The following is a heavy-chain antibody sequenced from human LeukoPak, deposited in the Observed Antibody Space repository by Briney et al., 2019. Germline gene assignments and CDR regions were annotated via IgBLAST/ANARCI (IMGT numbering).Heavy chain of an antibody. V-gene: IGHV4-59*01. J-gene: IGHJ4*02. Sequence: SETLSLTCTVSGGSIVSYYWSWIRQPPGKGLEWIGYIYYSGSTNYNPSLKSRVTISVGTSKNQFSLKLSSVTAADTAVYYCARDSSSWYYFDYWGQGTLVTVSS. CDR3: ARDSSSWYYFDY. CDR1: GGSIVSYY. CDR2: IYYSGST. D-gene: IGHD6-13*01.